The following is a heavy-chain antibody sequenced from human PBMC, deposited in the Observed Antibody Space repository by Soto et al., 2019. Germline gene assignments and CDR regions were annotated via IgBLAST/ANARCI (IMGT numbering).Heavy chain of an antibody. V-gene: IGHV1-46*03. Sequence: GVSLKVSCKAPGYTFTSYYMHWVRQAPGQGLEWMGIINPSGGSTSYAQKFQGRVTMTRDTSTSTVYMELSSLRSEDTAVYYCARGRAYIAVVHTPFDYWGQGTLVTVSS. CDR3: ARGRAYIAVVHTPFDY. CDR1: GYTFTSYY. J-gene: IGHJ4*02. D-gene: IGHD6-19*01. CDR2: INPSGGST.